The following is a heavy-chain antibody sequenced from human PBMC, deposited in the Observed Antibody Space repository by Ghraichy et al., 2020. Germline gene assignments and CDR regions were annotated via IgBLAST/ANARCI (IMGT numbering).Heavy chain of an antibody. Sequence: GGSLRLSCAASGFTFSSYAMSWVRQAPGKGLEWVSAISGSGGSTYYADSVKGRFTISRDNSKNTLYLQMNSLRAEDTAVYYCAKGVKIAVAGKPPHFDYWGQGTLVTVSS. V-gene: IGHV3-23*01. D-gene: IGHD6-19*01. J-gene: IGHJ4*02. CDR1: GFTFSSYA. CDR3: AKGVKIAVAGKPPHFDY. CDR2: ISGSGGST.